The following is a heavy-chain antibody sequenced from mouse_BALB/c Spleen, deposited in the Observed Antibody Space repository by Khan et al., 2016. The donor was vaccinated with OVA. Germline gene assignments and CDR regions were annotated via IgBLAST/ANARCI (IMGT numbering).Heavy chain of an antibody. CDR2: ITSGGSYT. CDR3: TRDRNYSGSSVYFDY. D-gene: IGHD1-1*01. J-gene: IGHJ2*01. CDR1: GFAFSSYS. V-gene: IGHV5-6-4*01. Sequence: EVELVESGGGLVKPGGSLKLSCAASGFAFSSYSMSWVRQTPEKRLEWVATITSGGSYTYYPDSVKGRFTIYRDNAKNTLYLQMSSLKSEDRAMYYCTRDRNYSGSSVYFDYWGQGTTLTVSS.